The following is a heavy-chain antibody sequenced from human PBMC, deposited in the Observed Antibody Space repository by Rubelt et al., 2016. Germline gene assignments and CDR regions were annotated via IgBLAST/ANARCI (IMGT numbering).Heavy chain of an antibody. CDR3: ADAVATIYYYYYGMDV. D-gene: IGHD5-24*01. Sequence: QVQLEESGGGVVQPGRSLRLSCAASGFTFSSYAMHWVRQAPGKGLEWVALILHDGSDKYYADSVKGRFTISRDNSKNTLFLQMNSLRAEDTAVYYWADAVATIYYYYYGMDVWGQGTMVTVSS. CDR2: ILHDGSDK. CDR1: GFTFSSYA. J-gene: IGHJ6*02. V-gene: IGHV3-30*03.